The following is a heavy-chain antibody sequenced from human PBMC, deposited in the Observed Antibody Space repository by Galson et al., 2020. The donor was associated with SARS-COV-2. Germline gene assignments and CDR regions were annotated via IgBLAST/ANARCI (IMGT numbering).Heavy chain of an antibody. CDR1: GGSFSSYA. CDR3: GRKTQYCRRSSCSGMDV. J-gene: IGHJ6*02. V-gene: IGHV1-69*13. Sequence: SVKVSCKASGGSFSSYAVTWVRQAPGQGLEWMGGIIPIFGPAYYAQRFQGRVTITADESTNIAYMEVSSLRSEDTAIYYCGRKTQYCRRSSCSGMDVWGQGTTVIVSS. D-gene: IGHD2-2*01. CDR2: IIPIFGPA.